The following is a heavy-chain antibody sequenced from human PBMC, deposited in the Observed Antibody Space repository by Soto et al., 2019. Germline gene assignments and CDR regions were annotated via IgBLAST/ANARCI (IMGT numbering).Heavy chain of an antibody. J-gene: IGHJ4*02. Sequence: QVHLVQSGAEVKKPGASVKVSCKASGFTFTSYYMHWVRQAPGQGLEWMGLINPYDDTTDYAQKFQGRRTVTRDTSTNIVYMELSSLRPEDTAVYYCAREGAAAAKMFDYWDQGTLVTVSS. D-gene: IGHD6-13*01. CDR2: INPYDDTT. CDR3: AREGAAAAKMFDY. V-gene: IGHV1-46*01. CDR1: GFTFTSYY.